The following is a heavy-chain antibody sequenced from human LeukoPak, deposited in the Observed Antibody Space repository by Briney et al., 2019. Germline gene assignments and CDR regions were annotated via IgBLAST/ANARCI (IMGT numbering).Heavy chain of an antibody. Sequence: PSETLSLTCAVYGGSFSGYYWSWIRQPPGKGLEWIGEINHSGSTNYNPSLKSRVTISVDTSKNQFSLKLSSVTAADTAVYYCARGQEVRGYYYYYYMAVWGKGTTVTVSS. CDR1: GGSFSGYY. J-gene: IGHJ6*03. CDR2: INHSGST. D-gene: IGHD3-10*01. CDR3: ARGQEVRGYYYYYYMAV. V-gene: IGHV4-34*01.